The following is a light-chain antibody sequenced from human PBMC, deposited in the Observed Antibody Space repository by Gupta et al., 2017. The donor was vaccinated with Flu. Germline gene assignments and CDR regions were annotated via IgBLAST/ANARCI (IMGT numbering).Light chain of an antibody. CDR2: GAA. J-gene: IGKJ2*01. CDR1: QSVGSH. V-gene: IGKV3-15*01. CDR3: QHLGT. Sequence: ELVMLTYPVTLSVSPGERATLSCRASQSVGSHLALYHQTPGQPPSLLIYGAATRATGVPDRFSGSGSGTEFTLTISSLRSEDFGVYYCQHLGTFGQGTKLEIK.